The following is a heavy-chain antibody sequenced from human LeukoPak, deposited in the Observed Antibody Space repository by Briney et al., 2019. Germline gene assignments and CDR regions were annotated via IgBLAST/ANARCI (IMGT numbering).Heavy chain of an antibody. CDR3: ARAPLLRFTMVGGADWVPFDY. CDR2: IYHSGST. V-gene: IGHV4-4*02. D-gene: IGHD3-10*01. Sequence: ASETLSLTCAVSGGSISRSNWWRWVRQPPGKGLEWIGEIYHSGSTNYNPSLKSRVTISVDKSKNQFSLKLSSVTAADTAVYYCARAPLLRFTMVGGADWVPFDYWGPGTLVTVSS. CDR1: GGSISRSNW. J-gene: IGHJ4*02.